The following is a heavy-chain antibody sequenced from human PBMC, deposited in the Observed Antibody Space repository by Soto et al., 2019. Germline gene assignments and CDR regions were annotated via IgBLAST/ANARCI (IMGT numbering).Heavy chain of an antibody. D-gene: IGHD3-16*01. CDR3: SHVYARSFNS. J-gene: IGHJ4*02. CDR1: GVTLTDVW. Sequence: EVQLVESGGGLVKPGGSLRLSCVVSGVTLTDVWMNWVRQAPGKGLEWVGRIRSKSDGGTTDYAAPVKGRFTISRDDSKNTLYLQMSIQKCEDTAVYYGSHVYARSFNSWGQGTLVTVSS. V-gene: IGHV3-15*07. CDR2: IRSKSDGGTT.